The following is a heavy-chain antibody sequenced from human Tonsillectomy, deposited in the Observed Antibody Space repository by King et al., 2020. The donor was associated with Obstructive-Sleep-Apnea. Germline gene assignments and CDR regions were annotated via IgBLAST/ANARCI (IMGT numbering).Heavy chain of an antibody. J-gene: IGHJ4*02. D-gene: IGHD3-16*02. CDR1: GFTFSSYA. Sequence: VQLVESGGGVVQSGRSLRLSCAASGFTFSSYAMHWVRQAPGKGLEWLEVISYDGSNKDYADSVKGLFTISRDNSKDTPYLQMNSLRAEDTAVYYCARVGMFYEYVWGTYRFDYWGQGTLVTVSS. CDR2: ISYDGSNK. CDR3: ARVGMFYEYVWGTYRFDY. V-gene: IGHV3-30-3*01.